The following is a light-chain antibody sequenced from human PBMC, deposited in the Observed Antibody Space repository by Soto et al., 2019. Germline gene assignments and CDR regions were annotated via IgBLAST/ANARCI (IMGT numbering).Light chain of an antibody. CDR2: DAS. CDR1: QTVDNY. V-gene: IGKV3-11*01. CDR3: QQRSDWALT. J-gene: IGKJ4*01. Sequence: VVLTQSPATLSLSPGERATLSCRASQTVDNYLAWYQQKPGQAPRLLISDASNRATGIPPRFSGSGSGTDFTLTISSLEPEDFAVYYCQQRSDWALTFGGGTKVE.